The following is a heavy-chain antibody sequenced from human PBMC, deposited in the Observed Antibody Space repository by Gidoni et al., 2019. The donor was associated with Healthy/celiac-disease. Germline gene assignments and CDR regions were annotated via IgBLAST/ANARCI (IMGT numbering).Heavy chain of an antibody. CDR3: AKDGYSYGYVPDYYYYYYMDV. Sequence: EVQLVESGGGLVQPGGSLRLSCAASGFTFSSYAMSWVRQAPGKGLEWVSASSGSGGSTYYADSVKSRFTISRDNSKNTLYLQMNSLRAEDTAVYYCAKDGYSYGYVPDYYYYYYMDVWGKGTTVTVSS. CDR1: GFTFSSYA. V-gene: IGHV3-23*04. D-gene: IGHD5-18*01. J-gene: IGHJ6*03. CDR2: SSGSGGST.